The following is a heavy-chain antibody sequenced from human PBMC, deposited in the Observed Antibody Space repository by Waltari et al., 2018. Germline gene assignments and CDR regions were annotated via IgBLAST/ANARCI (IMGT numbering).Heavy chain of an antibody. D-gene: IGHD1-26*01. J-gene: IGHJ4*02. CDR2: INSDGTNI. V-gene: IGHV3-74*01. CDR1: GFTFSNYW. CDR3: ARDVDWGVGALGY. Sequence: EVQLVESGGGLVQPGGSLRLSCAASGFTFSNYWMHWVRQIPGKGLVRVARINSDGTNIVYADSVRGRFTISRDNAKNTLYLQMNSLSAEDTAVYYCARDVDWGVGALGYWGQGTPVTVS.